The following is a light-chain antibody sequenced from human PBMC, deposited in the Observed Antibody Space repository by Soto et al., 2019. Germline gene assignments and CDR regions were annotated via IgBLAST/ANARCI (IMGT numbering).Light chain of an antibody. J-gene: IGKJ1*01. CDR2: GAS. CDR3: QQYKNWPRT. V-gene: IGKV3-15*01. CDR1: QSVRSN. Sequence: EVVMTQSPATLSVSPGERFTLSCRASQSVRSNLAWYQQKPGQAPRLLIYGASTRATGVPARFSGSGSGTDFTLIISSLQSEDFAVYFCQQYKNWPRTFGQGTKVDIK.